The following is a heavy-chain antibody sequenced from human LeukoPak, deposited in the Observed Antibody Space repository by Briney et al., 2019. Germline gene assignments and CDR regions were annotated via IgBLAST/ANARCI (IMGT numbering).Heavy chain of an antibody. CDR3: ARGGPVGAPKKGIDY. J-gene: IGHJ4*02. CDR2: TSQDGSEK. V-gene: IGHV3-7*01. Sequence: GGSLRLSCSASGFTFFTYWMNWVRQAPGKGLVWVATTSQDGSEKYYVDSVKGRFTISRDNAKNSLYLQMNSLRAEDTAVYYCARGGPVGAPKKGIDYWGQGTLVTVSS. D-gene: IGHD1-26*01. CDR1: GFTFFTYW.